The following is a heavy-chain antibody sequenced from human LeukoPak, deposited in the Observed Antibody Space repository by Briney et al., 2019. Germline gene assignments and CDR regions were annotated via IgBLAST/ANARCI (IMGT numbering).Heavy chain of an antibody. V-gene: IGHV1-2*06. J-gene: IGHJ4*02. Sequence: ASVNVSCTASAYTFTDYYVHWVRQAPGQGLEWMGRINPSSGDTNYAQNFQGRVTMTRDTSISTAYMELSGLRSDDTAVYYCATTSGYFYYWGQGTLVTVSS. CDR1: AYTFTDYY. CDR2: INPSSGDT. D-gene: IGHD1-26*01. CDR3: ATTSGYFYY.